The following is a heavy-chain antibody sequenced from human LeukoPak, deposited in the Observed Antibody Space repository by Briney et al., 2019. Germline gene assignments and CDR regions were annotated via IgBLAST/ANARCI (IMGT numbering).Heavy chain of an antibody. D-gene: IGHD2-2*01. J-gene: IGHJ4*02. V-gene: IGHV3-23*01. CDR2: ISGGGESI. Sequence: GGSLRLSCAASVLTFSTYAMSWVRQAPGKGLECVTVISGGGESISCADSVKDRFAVHREHSKSTLYLQMNSLRAEDTAVYYCAKDPKFSIVVVPAAGEWGQGTLVTVSS. CDR3: AKDPKFSIVVVPAAGE. CDR1: VLTFSTYA.